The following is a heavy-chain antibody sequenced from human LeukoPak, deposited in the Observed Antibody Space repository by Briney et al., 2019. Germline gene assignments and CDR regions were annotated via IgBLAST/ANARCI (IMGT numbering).Heavy chain of an antibody. CDR2: IYHSGST. J-gene: IGHJ5*02. Sequence: PSETLSLTCTVSGYSISSGYYWGWIRQPPGKGLEWIGSIYHSGSTYYNPSLKSRVTISVDTSKNQFSLKLSSVTAADTAVYYCARVPTVLRYFDWLQKDGFDPWGQGTLVTVSS. V-gene: IGHV4-38-2*02. CDR3: ARVPTVLRYFDWLQKDGFDP. CDR1: GYSISSGYY. D-gene: IGHD3-9*01.